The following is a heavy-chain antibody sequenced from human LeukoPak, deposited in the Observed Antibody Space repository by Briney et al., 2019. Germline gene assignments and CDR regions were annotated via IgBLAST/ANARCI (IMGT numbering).Heavy chain of an antibody. CDR3: TKRGDDGDYPYYFDY. D-gene: IGHD4-17*01. V-gene: IGHV3-30*03. CDR1: GFTFSHYG. J-gene: IGHJ4*02. Sequence: GRSLRLSCAASGFTFSHYGMHWVRQAPGKGLEWVAIISSDASDKYYADSVKGRFTISRDNSKNTLYLQMNSLRAEDTAVYYCTKRGDDGDYPYYFDYWGQGTLVTVSS. CDR2: ISSDASDK.